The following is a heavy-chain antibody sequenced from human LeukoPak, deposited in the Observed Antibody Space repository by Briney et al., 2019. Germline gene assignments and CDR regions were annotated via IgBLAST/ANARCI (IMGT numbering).Heavy chain of an antibody. CDR1: DFTVSSNY. Sequence: GGSLRLSCAASDFTVSSNYMSWVRQAPGKGLEWVSVIYSGGSTHYADSVKGRFTISRDNSKNTLYLQMNSLRAEDTAVYYCARAGYDFWSGFDYWGQGTLVTVSS. CDR3: ARAGYDFWSGFDY. J-gene: IGHJ4*02. V-gene: IGHV3-53*01. D-gene: IGHD3-3*01. CDR2: IYSGGST.